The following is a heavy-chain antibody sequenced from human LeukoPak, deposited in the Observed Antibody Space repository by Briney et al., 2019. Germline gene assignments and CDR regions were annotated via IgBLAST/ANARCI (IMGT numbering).Heavy chain of an antibody. CDR2: VYYSGST. CDR1: GGCIGNYY. J-gene: IGHJ4*02. D-gene: IGHD4-17*01. Sequence: AETLSLTCTVSGGCIGNYYWSWIRQPPGKGREWIGYVYYSGSTKYNPSLKSRVTISVGTSKNQFSLKMSSVTAADTAVYYCARGGGVHDYVFGYWGQGTLVPVSS. CDR3: ARGGGVHDYVFGY. V-gene: IGHV4-59*01.